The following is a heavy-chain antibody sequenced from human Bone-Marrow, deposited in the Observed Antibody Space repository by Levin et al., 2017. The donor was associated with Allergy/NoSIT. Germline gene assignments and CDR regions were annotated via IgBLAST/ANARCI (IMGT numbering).Heavy chain of an antibody. D-gene: IGHD5-18*01. CDR3: ARGSRGNSYGYDY. Sequence: QTLSLTCSFSGFSLRTSGMRVSWIRQPPGTALEWLARIDWDNDKFYSTSLKTRLTISKDTSKNQVVLTMTNLDPVDTATYYCARGSRGNSYGYDYWGQGTLVTVSS. J-gene: IGHJ4*02. V-gene: IGHV2-70*04. CDR1: GFSLRTSGMR. CDR2: IDWDNDK.